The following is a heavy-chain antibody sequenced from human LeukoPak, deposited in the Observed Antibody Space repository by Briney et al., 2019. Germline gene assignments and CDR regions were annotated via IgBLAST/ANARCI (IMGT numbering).Heavy chain of an antibody. J-gene: IGHJ4*02. D-gene: IGHD4-17*01. CDR3: ARDGQDYGDYFWYFDC. CDR2: ISYDGSNK. CDR1: GFTFSSYA. Sequence: GRSLRLSYAASGFTFSSYAMHWVRQAPGKGLEWVAVISYDGSNKYYADSVKGRFTISRDNSKNTLYLQMNSLRAEDTAVYYCARDGQDYGDYFWYFDCWGQGTLATVSS. V-gene: IGHV3-30*04.